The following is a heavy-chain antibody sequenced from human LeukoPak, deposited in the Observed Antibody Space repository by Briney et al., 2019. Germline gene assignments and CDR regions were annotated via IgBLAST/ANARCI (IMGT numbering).Heavy chain of an antibody. CDR1: AGSISSSSYY. D-gene: IGHD6-19*01. V-gene: IGHV4-39*01. Sequence: SETLSLTCTVSAGSISSSSYYWGWIRQPPGKGLEWIGSIYYSGSTYYNPSLKSRVTIPVDTSKNQFSLKLSSVTAADTAVYYCARQIAVAGTSDAFDIWGQGTMVTVSS. CDR2: IYYSGST. J-gene: IGHJ3*02. CDR3: ARQIAVAGTSDAFDI.